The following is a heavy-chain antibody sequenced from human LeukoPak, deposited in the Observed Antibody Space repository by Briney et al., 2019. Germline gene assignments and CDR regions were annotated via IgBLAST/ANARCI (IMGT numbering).Heavy chain of an antibody. Sequence: ASVKVSCTASGYTFTGYYMHWVRQAPGQGLEWMGRINPNSGGTNYAQKFQGRVTMTRDTSISTAYMELSRLRSDDTAVYYCARDPGLVVVPAANNWFDPWGQGTLVTVSS. CDR3: ARDPGLVVVPAANNWFDP. CDR1: GYTFTGYY. V-gene: IGHV1-2*06. D-gene: IGHD2-2*01. J-gene: IGHJ5*02. CDR2: INPNSGGT.